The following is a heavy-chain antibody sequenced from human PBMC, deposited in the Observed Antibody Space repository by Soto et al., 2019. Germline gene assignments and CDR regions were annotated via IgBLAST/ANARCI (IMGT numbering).Heavy chain of an antibody. CDR3: AKYRREAVAGYTLDN. D-gene: IGHD6-13*01. CDR1: GGTISSNY. J-gene: IGHJ4*02. V-gene: IGHV4-59*01. Sequence: SGSLSLTCTVSGGTISSNYWTGIRQPPGKGLEWIGYVYNSGSTNYNPSLKSRVTISEDTSKSQFSLKVNSMTAADTAVYYCAKYRREAVAGYTLDNWGQGILVTVSS. CDR2: VYNSGST.